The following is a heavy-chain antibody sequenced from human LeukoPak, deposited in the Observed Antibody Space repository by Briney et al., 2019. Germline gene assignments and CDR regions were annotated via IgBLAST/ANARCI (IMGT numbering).Heavy chain of an antibody. J-gene: IGHJ3*02. CDR1: GGSISSGSYY. CDR3: ARVRHFTIFGVVTPQAFDI. CDR2: IYTSGST. V-gene: IGHV4-61*02. Sequence: SETLSLTCTVSGGSISSGSYYWSWIRQPAGKGLEWIGRIYTSGSTNYNPSFKSRVTISVDTSKNQFSLKLSSVTAADTAVYYCARVRHFTIFGVVTPQAFDIWGQGTMVTVSS. D-gene: IGHD3-3*01.